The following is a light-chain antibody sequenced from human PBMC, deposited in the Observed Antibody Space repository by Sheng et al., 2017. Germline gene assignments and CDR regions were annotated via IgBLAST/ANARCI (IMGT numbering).Light chain of an antibody. CDR2: AAS. V-gene: IGKV1-39*01. CDR3: QQSYSTPRT. J-gene: IGKJ1*01. CDR1: QSVRNY. Sequence: DIQMTQSPSSLSASVGDRVTITCRASQSVRNYLNWYQQKPGKAPKLLIFAASSLQSGVPSRFSGSGSGTDFTLSISTLQPEDFATYYCQQSYSTPRTFGQGTEGG.